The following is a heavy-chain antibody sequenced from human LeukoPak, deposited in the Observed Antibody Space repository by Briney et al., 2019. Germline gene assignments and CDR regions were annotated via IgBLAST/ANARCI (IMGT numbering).Heavy chain of an antibody. V-gene: IGHV4-34*01. CDR2: INHSGST. D-gene: IGHD5-24*01. CDR3: ARGGGRDGYNCDY. Sequence: SETLSLTCAVYGGSFSGYYWSWIRQPPGKGLEWIGEINHSGSTNYNPSLKSRVTISVDASKNQFSLKLSSVTAADTAVYYCARGGGRDGYNCDYWGQGTLVTVSS. CDR1: GGSFSGYY. J-gene: IGHJ4*02.